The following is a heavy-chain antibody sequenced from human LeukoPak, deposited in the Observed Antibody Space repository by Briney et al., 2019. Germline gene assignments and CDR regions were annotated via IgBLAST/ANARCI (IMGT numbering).Heavy chain of an antibody. Sequence: GASVKVSCKASGYTFTSYDINWVRQATGQGLEWMGWMNPNSGNTGYAQKFQGRVTITRNTSISTAYMELSSLRPEDTAVYYCARGDSYLLLYYYMDVWGKGTTVTISS. J-gene: IGHJ6*03. D-gene: IGHD5-18*01. CDR3: ARGDSYLLLYYYMDV. CDR2: MNPNSGNT. V-gene: IGHV1-8*03. CDR1: GYTFTSYD.